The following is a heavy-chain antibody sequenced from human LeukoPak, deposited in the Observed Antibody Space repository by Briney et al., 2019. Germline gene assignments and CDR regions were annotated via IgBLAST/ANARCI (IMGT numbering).Heavy chain of an antibody. Sequence: GGSLRLACEASGFTFSSYSMNWVGQAPGKGLEWVSFISETSKDMLYADSVKGRFTISRDSGQNSLYLQMNSLRDDDTAVYFCARSRGLRGVTFDYWGQGTLVTVSS. CDR2: ISETSKDM. V-gene: IGHV3-48*02. CDR3: ARSRGLRGVTFDY. D-gene: IGHD3-10*01. CDR1: GFTFSSYS. J-gene: IGHJ4*02.